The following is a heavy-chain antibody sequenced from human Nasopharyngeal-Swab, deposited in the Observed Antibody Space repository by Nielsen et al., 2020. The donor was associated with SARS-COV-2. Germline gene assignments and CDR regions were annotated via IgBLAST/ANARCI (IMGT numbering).Heavy chain of an antibody. CDR3: ARDTGGPPNYFDP. V-gene: IGHV3-21*01. CDR2: ISSTTPYI. D-gene: IGHD1-7*01. CDR1: GFTFSGYT. J-gene: IGHJ5*02. Sequence: GESLKISCVASGFTFSGYTMNWVRQAPGKGLEWISSISSTTPYIYYADSVKGRFTISRDNAKNSLYLQMNFLRVEDTAMYYCARDTGGPPNYFDPWGQGTLVTVPS.